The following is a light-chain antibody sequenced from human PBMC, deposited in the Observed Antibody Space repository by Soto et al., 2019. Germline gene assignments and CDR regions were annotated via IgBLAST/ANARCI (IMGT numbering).Light chain of an antibody. CDR3: QQSYNIPPT. J-gene: IGKJ5*01. V-gene: IGKV1-39*01. CDR1: QSISNY. CDR2: AAT. Sequence: DLQMTQSPSSLSASVGDRVTLTCRASQSISNYLNWYQQKAGMAPKLLIYAATTLQRGVPSRFSGSGSGTDFTLTITSLQPEDFAIYFCQQSYNIPPTFGQGTRLEIK.